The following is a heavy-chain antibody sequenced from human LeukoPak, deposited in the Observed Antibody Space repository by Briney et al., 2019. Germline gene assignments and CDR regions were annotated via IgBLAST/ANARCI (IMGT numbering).Heavy chain of an antibody. Sequence: GGSLRLSCAASGFTFSSYAMNWVRQAPGKGLEXXXXISGSGGSTYYADSVKGRFTISRDNSKNTLYLQMNSLRAEDTAVYYCAKALGGSGSNFDYWGQGTLVTVSS. CDR3: AKALGGSGSNFDY. V-gene: IGHV3-23*01. D-gene: IGHD3-10*01. J-gene: IGHJ4*02. CDR2: ISGSGGST. CDR1: GFTFSSYA.